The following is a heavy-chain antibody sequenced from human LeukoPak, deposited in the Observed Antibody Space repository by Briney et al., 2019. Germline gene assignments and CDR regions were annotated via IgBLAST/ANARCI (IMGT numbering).Heavy chain of an antibody. V-gene: IGHV3-53*01. CDR2: IFSGDST. CDR1: GFSVDGNY. CDR3: ALTYYFDRRGYSYFDY. J-gene: IGHJ4*02. D-gene: IGHD3-22*01. Sequence: GGSLTLSCQVSGFSVDGNYMTWVRQVPGRGLEWVELIFSGDSTDYPDSVKGRFTISRDKSKNTLHLQMDSLRPEDTAMYYCALTYYFDRRGYSYFDYWGEGGLVTVS.